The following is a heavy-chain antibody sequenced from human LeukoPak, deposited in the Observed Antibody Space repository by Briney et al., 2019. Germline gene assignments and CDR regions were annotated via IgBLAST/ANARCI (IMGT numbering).Heavy chain of an antibody. J-gene: IGHJ4*02. D-gene: IGHD3/OR15-3a*01. CDR1: GYSISSHYY. Sequence: KASETLSLTCTVSGYSISSHYYWGWIRPPPGKGLEWIGIAYHSGSTYYNPSLKSRVTISIDTSKNQVSLKLSSVTAADTAVYYCARQTGSGLFILPGGQGTLVTVSS. CDR2: AYHSGST. CDR3: ARQTGSGLFILP. V-gene: IGHV4-38-2*02.